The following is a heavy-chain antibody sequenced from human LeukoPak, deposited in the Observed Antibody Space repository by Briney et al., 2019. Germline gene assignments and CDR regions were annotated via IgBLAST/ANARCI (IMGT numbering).Heavy chain of an antibody. Sequence: GGSLRLSCAASNFTFSDAWMNWVRQAPGKGLEWVGRIKSNTEGGTTDYVAPVKGRFTISRDDSKNTVYLQMSSLKTEDTAVYYCTTDPWHGLDVWGQGTTVTVSS. CDR1: NFTFSDAW. V-gene: IGHV3-15*07. D-gene: IGHD5-12*01. CDR3: TTDPWHGLDV. J-gene: IGHJ6*02. CDR2: IKSNTEGGTT.